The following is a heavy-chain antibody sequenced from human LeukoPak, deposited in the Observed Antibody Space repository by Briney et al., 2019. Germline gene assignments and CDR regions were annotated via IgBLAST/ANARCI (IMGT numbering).Heavy chain of an antibody. Sequence: GGSLRLSCAASGFTFSSYAMSWVRQAPGKGLEWVANIKQDASEIYYVASVRGRFTISRDNAKNSVFLQMNSLRAEDTAVYYCATDGGPFDNWGQGILVTVSS. CDR2: IKQDASEI. J-gene: IGHJ4*02. D-gene: IGHD3-10*01. CDR1: GFTFSSYA. V-gene: IGHV3-7*01. CDR3: ATDGGPFDN.